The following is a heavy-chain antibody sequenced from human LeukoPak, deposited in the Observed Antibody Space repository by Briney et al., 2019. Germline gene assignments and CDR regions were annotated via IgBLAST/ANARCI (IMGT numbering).Heavy chain of an antibody. CDR1: GGSISSGGYS. CDR2: IYHSGST. CDR3: ARDVGGYSYGYNWFDP. Sequence: SETLSLTCAVSGGSISSGGYSWSWIRQPPGKGLEWIGYIYHSGSTYYNPSLKSRVTISVDRSKNQFSLKLSSVTAADTAVYYCARDVGGYSYGYNWFDPWGQGTLVTVSS. D-gene: IGHD5-18*01. J-gene: IGHJ5*02. V-gene: IGHV4-30-2*01.